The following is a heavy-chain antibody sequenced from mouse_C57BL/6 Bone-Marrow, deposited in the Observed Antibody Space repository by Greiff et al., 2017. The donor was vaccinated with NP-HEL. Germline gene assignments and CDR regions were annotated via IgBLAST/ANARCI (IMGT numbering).Heavy chain of an antibody. Sequence: QVQLQQPGAELVRPGTSVKLSCKASGYTFTSYWMHWVKQRPGQGLEWIGVIDPSDSYTNYNQKFKGKATLTVDTSSSTAYMQLSSLTSEDSAVYYCAREGYGYDDLWYFDVWGTGTTVTVSS. V-gene: IGHV1-59*01. J-gene: IGHJ1*03. CDR3: AREGYGYDDLWYFDV. CDR1: GYTFTSYW. CDR2: IDPSDSYT. D-gene: IGHD2-2*01.